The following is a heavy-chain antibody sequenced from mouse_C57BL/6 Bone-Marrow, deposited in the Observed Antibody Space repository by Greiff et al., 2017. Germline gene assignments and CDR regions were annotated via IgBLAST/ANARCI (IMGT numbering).Heavy chain of an antibody. D-gene: IGHD2-3*01. CDR3: AREGGDGYFQFAY. J-gene: IGHJ3*01. Sequence: VQLQQSGAELVRPGTSVKMSCKASGYTFTNYWIGWAQQRPGHGLEWIGDIYPGGGYTNYNEKCKGKATLTADKSSSTAYMQFSSLTSEDSAIXYCAREGGDGYFQFAYWGQGTLVTVSA. CDR2: IYPGGGYT. CDR1: GYTFTNYW. V-gene: IGHV1-63*01.